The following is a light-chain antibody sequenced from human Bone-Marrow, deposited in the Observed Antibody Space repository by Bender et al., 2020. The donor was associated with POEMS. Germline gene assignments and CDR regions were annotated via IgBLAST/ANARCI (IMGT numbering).Light chain of an antibody. J-gene: IGLJ2*01. Sequence: QSVLTQPPSASGTPGQRVTISCSGSSSNIGSNTVNWYQQLPGTAPKLLIYANINRPSEIPDRFSGSQSGTSASLAITGLQSEDEGHYYCAVWDDRLDVPLFGGGTKVTVL. V-gene: IGLV1-44*01. CDR1: SSNIGSNT. CDR2: ANI. CDR3: AVWDDRLDVPL.